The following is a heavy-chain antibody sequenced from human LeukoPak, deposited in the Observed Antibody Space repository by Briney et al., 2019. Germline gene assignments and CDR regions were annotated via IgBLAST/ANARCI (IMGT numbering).Heavy chain of an antibody. V-gene: IGHV3-7*03. CDR1: GFSFSTYW. D-gene: IGHD6-19*01. Sequence: GGSLRLSCVASGFSFSTYWMSWVRQAPGKGLEWVANIKQDGSENYYVDSVKGRFTISRDNAKNSVYLQMNRLRAEDTAVYYCARDPPPGIAVAGVYWGQGTLVTVSS. CDR3: ARDPPPGIAVAGVY. CDR2: IKQDGSEN. J-gene: IGHJ4*02.